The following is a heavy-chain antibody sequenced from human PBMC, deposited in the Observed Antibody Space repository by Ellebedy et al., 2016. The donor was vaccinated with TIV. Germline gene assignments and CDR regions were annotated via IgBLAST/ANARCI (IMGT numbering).Heavy chain of an antibody. Sequence: GESLKISCKGSGYSFANYWIGWVRQMPGKGLEWMGIIYPEDSDTRYSPSFQGQVTISADKSIATAYLQWSGLRASDTAMYYCARHSWGKYGITGYSASDYWGQGALVTVSS. V-gene: IGHV5-51*01. CDR1: GYSFANYW. D-gene: IGHD2-15*01. CDR2: IYPEDSDT. J-gene: IGHJ4*02. CDR3: ARHSWGKYGITGYSASDY.